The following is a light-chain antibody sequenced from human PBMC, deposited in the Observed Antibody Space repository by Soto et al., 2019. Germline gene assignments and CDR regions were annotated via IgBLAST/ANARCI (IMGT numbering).Light chain of an antibody. CDR1: QSVSST. CDR2: DAS. V-gene: IGKV3-11*01. Sequence: IVLTQSPATLSLSPGERATLTCRASQSVSSTLAWYQQKPGQAPRLLIYDASNRATGFPARFSGSGSGTDFTLTISSLEPDDFAVYFCQQRSDWPRTFGQGTKVDIK. CDR3: QQRSDWPRT. J-gene: IGKJ2*01.